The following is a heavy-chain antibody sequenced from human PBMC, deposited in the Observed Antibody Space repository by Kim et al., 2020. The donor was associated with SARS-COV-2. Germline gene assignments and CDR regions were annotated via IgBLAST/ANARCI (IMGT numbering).Heavy chain of an antibody. CDR2: IYYSGST. CDR3: ARPKGYYYDSSDWFDP. V-gene: IGHV4-39*01. J-gene: IGHJ5*02. CDR1: GGSISSSSYY. D-gene: IGHD3-22*01. Sequence: SETLSLTCTVSGGSISSSSYYWGWIRQPPGKGLEWIGSIYYSGSTSYNPSLKSRVTISVDTSKNQFSLKLSSVTAADTAVYYCARPKGYYYDSSDWFDPWGQGTLVTVSS.